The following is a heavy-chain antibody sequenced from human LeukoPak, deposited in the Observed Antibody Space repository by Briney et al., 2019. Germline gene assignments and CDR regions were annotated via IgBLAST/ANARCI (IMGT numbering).Heavy chain of an antibody. J-gene: IGHJ5*02. CDR1: GGSISSSSYY. Sequence: PSETLSLTCTVSGGSISSSSYYWGWIRQPPGKGLEWIGSIYYSGSTYYNPSLKSRLTISLDTSNNQFSLKLSSVTAADTAVYYCATYTEDYSGPAFAPWGQGTLVIVSS. CDR2: IYYSGST. CDR3: ATYTEDYSGPAFAP. D-gene: IGHD3-16*01. V-gene: IGHV4-39*07.